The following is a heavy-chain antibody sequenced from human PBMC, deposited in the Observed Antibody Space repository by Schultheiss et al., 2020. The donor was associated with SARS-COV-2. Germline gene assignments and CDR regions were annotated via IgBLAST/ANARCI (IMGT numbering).Heavy chain of an antibody. D-gene: IGHD4-17*01. V-gene: IGHV3-21*01. CDR2: ISTRSTYI. CDR3: ASLVTTRISSSYYAMDV. Sequence: GGSLRLSCAVSGFTFDTYAMNWVRQAPGRGLEWVSSISTRSTYIHYADSVKGRFTISRDSANNSLHLQMNSLTADDTAVYYCASLVTTRISSSYYAMDVWGQGTTVTVSS. CDR1: GFTFDTYA. J-gene: IGHJ6*02.